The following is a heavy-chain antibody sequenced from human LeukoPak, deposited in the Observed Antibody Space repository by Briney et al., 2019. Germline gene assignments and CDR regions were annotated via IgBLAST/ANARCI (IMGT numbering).Heavy chain of an antibody. D-gene: IGHD3-3*01. CDR3: ARDRAITIFGVAPDAFDI. CDR2: ISSSSSTI. CDR1: GFTFSSYS. Sequence: PGRSLRLSCAASGFTFSSYSMNWVRQAPGKGLEWVSYISSSSSTIYYADSVKGRFTISRDNAKNSLYLQMNSLRAEDTAVYYCARDRAITIFGVAPDAFDIWGQGTMVTVSS. V-gene: IGHV3-48*01. J-gene: IGHJ3*02.